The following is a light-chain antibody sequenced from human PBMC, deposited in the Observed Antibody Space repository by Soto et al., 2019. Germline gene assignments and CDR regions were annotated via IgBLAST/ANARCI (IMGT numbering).Light chain of an antibody. J-gene: IGLJ2*01. V-gene: IGLV2-14*01. CDR2: EVS. CDR3: ISYTSSNTLV. Sequence: QSALTQPASVSGSPGQSITISCTGTSSDVGAYNYVSWYQQHPGKAPKLMIFEVSDRPSGVSNRFSGSKSGNPASLTISGLQAEDEADYYCISYTSSNTLVFGGGTKLTVL. CDR1: SSDVGAYNY.